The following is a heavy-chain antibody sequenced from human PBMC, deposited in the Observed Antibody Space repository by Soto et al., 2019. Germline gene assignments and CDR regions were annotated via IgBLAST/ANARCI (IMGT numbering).Heavy chain of an antibody. D-gene: IGHD2-15*01. CDR1: GFSFSDYS. Sequence: EVQLVESGGGLVKPGGSLRLSCAASGFSFSDYSMNWVRQAPGKGLEWVSSISGSTSYIYYADSVKGRFTVSRDNAEKSLYLQMNSLRAEDTAVYYCARDGAYCSGTGGRDYYHYMDVWGKGTTVTVSS. J-gene: IGHJ6*03. CDR3: ARDGAYCSGTGGRDYYHYMDV. CDR2: ISGSTSYI. V-gene: IGHV3-21*01.